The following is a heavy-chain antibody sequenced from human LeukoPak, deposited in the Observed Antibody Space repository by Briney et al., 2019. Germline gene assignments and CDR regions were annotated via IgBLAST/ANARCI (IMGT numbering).Heavy chain of an antibody. CDR2: ISGSGGST. V-gene: IGHV3-23*01. D-gene: IGHD3-16*02. CDR1: GFTFSSYA. CDR3: AKDIDYVWGSYRTYNWFDP. Sequence: PGGSLRLSCAASGFTFSSYAMSWVRQAPGKGLEWVSAISGSGGSTYYADSVKGRFTISRDNSKNTLYLQMNSLRAEDTAVYYCAKDIDYVWGSYRTYNWFDPWGQRTLVTVSS. J-gene: IGHJ5*02.